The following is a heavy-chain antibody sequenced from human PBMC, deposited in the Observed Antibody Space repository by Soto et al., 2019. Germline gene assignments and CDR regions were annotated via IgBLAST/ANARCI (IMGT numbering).Heavy chain of an antibody. D-gene: IGHD2-15*01. J-gene: IGHJ6*02. CDR2: ISYDGSNK. V-gene: IGHV3-30-3*01. Sequence: QVQLVESGGGVVQPGRSLRLSCAASGFTFSSYAMHWVRKAPGKGLEWVAVISYDGSNKYYADSVKGRFTISRDNSKNTRYLQMNSLRAEDTAVYYCARGQRCSGGSCDPSGYYYYGMDVWGQGTTVPVSS. CDR3: ARGQRCSGGSCDPSGYYYYGMDV. CDR1: GFTFSSYA.